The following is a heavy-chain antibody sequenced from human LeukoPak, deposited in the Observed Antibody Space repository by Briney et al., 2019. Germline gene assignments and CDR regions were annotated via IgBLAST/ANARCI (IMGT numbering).Heavy chain of an antibody. CDR3: ARDSLIQYGSGSYWGFDY. CDR2: IKTDGSDK. Sequence: GGSLRLSCAASGFTFSNSWMHWVRQAPGKGPEWVGDIKTDGSDKYYVGSVKGRFTISRDNAKNSLYLQMNSLRDEDTAVYYCARDSLIQYGSGSYWGFDYWGQGILVTVSS. V-gene: IGHV3-7*03. D-gene: IGHD3-10*01. CDR1: GFTFSNSW. J-gene: IGHJ4*02.